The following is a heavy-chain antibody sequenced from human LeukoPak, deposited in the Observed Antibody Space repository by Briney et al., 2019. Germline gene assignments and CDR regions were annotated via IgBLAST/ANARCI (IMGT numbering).Heavy chain of an antibody. CDR3: ARAQGIAAFGILPLLAFEI. Sequence: PGGSLRLSCAASGLRFNTYAMTWIRQPPGRGLEWVSSISGGSGGSKYAGSLKGRFTVSREQSKNVLYLQMNSLRVEDTAIYFCARAQGIAAFGILPLLAFEIWGQGTVVTVAS. CDR1: GLRFNTYA. V-gene: IGHV3-23*01. D-gene: IGHD2-21*01. CDR2: ISGGSGGS. J-gene: IGHJ3*02.